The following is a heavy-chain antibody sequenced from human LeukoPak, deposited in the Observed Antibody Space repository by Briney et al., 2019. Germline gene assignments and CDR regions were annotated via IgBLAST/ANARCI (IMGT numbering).Heavy chain of an antibody. D-gene: IGHD6-19*01. J-gene: IGHJ4*02. CDR3: ARGQPRDPTDSSGWYYFDY. V-gene: IGHV4-34*01. CDR1: GGSFSGYY. Sequence: SETLSLTCAVYGGSFSGYYWSWIRQPPGKGLEWIGEINHSGSTNYNPSLKSRVTISVDTSKNQFSMKLSSVTAADTAVYYCARGQPRDPTDSSGWYYFDYWGQGTLVTVSS. CDR2: INHSGST.